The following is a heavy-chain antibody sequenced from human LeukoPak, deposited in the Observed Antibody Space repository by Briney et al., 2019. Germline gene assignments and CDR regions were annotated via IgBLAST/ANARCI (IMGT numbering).Heavy chain of an antibody. V-gene: IGHV4-39*01. D-gene: IGHD2-2*01. Sequence: SETLSLTCAVSGGSISSSSYYWGWIRQPPGKGLEWIGSIYYSGSTYYNPSLKSRVTISVDTSKNQFSLKLSSVTAADTAVYYCARLWGYCSSTSCYYNWFDPWGQETLVTVSS. J-gene: IGHJ5*02. CDR1: GGSISSSSYY. CDR2: IYYSGST. CDR3: ARLWGYCSSTSCYYNWFDP.